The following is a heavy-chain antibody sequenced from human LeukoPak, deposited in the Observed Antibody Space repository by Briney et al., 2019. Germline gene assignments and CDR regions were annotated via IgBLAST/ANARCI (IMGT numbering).Heavy chain of an antibody. D-gene: IGHD6-19*01. CDR2: IWFDGTNK. Sequence: GGSLRLSCAASGFTFSNYAMHWVRQAPGTGLELVAVIWFDGTNKYYGDSVRGRFTISRDNSKNRLYLQMNSLRAEDTAVYYCAKARGSGWHDPWYLDYWGQGTLVTVSS. CDR3: AKARGSGWHDPWYLDY. J-gene: IGHJ4*02. V-gene: IGHV3-33*06. CDR1: GFTFSNYA.